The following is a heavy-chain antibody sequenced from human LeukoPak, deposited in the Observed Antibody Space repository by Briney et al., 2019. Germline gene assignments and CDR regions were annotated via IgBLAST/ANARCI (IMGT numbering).Heavy chain of an antibody. Sequence: SETLSLTCTVSGGSISSYYWSWIRQPPGKGLEWIGYIYYSGSTNYNPSLKSRFTISVDTSKNQFPLKLSSVTAADTAVYYCAREYVRGVIISGYYYYYMDVWGKGTKVTISS. CDR3: AREYVRGVIISGYYYYYMDV. CDR2: IYYSGST. CDR1: GGSISSYY. J-gene: IGHJ6*03. D-gene: IGHD3-10*02. V-gene: IGHV4-59*01.